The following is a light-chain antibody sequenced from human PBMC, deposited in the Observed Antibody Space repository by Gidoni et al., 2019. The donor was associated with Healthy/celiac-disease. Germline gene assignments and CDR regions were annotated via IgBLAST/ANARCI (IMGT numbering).Light chain of an antibody. Sequence: SYVLTPSPPVSVAPGPTARIACGGSNIGSKTVHWYQQKPGLAPVLVVSDDSDRPSGIPERFSGSNSGNTATLTISRVEAGDEADYYCQVWDSGSDVVIFGGGTKVTVL. V-gene: IGLV3-21*02. CDR2: DDS. J-gene: IGLJ2*01. CDR1: NIGSKT. CDR3: QVWDSGSDVVI.